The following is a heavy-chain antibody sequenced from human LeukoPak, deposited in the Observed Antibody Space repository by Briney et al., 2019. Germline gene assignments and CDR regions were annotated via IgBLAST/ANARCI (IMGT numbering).Heavy chain of an antibody. CDR3: ARVDYGDYYFDY. J-gene: IGHJ4*02. CDR2: IYYSGST. CDR1: GGSISSYY. V-gene: IGHV4-59*01. Sequence: SETLSLTCTVPGGSISSYYWSWIRQPPGKGLEWIGHIYYSGSTNYNPSLKSRVTISVDTSKNQFSLKLSSVTAADTAVYYCARVDYGDYYFDYWGQGTLVTVSS. D-gene: IGHD4-17*01.